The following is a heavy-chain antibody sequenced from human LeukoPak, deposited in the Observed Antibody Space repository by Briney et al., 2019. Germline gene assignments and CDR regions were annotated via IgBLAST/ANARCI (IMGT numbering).Heavy chain of an antibody. D-gene: IGHD3-22*01. V-gene: IGHV4-59*08. Sequence: ASETLSLTCTVSGGSISSYYWSWIRQPPGKGLEWIGYIYYSGSTNYNPSLKSRVTISVDTSKNQFSLKLSSVTAADTAVYYCARYDSSGLIDYWGQGTLVTVSS. CDR1: GGSISSYY. J-gene: IGHJ4*02. CDR2: IYYSGST. CDR3: ARYDSSGLIDY.